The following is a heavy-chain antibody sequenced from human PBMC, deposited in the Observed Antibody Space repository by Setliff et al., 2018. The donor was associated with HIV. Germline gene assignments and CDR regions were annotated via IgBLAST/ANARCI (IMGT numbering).Heavy chain of an antibody. D-gene: IGHD3-10*01. CDR3: AREGRMTKRFDY. J-gene: IGHJ4*02. Sequence: ASVKVSCKASGYTFTKYGLSWVRQAPGQGLVWMGWINPNSGDTNYAQKFQGWVTMTRDTSISTAYMELSRLRSDDTAVYYCAREGRMTKRFDYWGQGTLVTVSS. CDR1: GYTFTKYG. CDR2: INPNSGDT. V-gene: IGHV1-2*04.